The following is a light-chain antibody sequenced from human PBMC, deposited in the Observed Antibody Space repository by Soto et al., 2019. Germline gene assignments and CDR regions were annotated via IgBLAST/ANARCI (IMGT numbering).Light chain of an antibody. CDR2: GAF. V-gene: IGKV3-15*01. J-gene: IGKJ5*01. CDR1: QSVASN. CDR3: QQYDKWPYT. Sequence: EIVLSQSPATLSASPGERATLSCRTSQSVASNLAWYQQKPGQAPRLLIYGAFIRAPGFPVRFRGTGSGSEFTLTISSLQSEDGATYYCQQYDKWPYTFGQGTRLEIK.